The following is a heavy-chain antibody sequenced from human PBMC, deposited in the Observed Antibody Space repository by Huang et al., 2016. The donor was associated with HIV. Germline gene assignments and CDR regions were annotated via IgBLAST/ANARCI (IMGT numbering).Heavy chain of an antibody. V-gene: IGHV3-74*01. CDR1: GFSISSYW. D-gene: IGHD3-22*01. CDR3: ARDPRIQSWLNFFDY. J-gene: IGHJ4*02. CDR2: INSDGSST. Sequence: PRLSCAASGFSISSYWMHWVRQVPGKGRGWVSRINSDGSSTSYADSVKGRFTISRDNAKNTLYLQMNSLRAEDTAVYYCARDPRIQSWLNFFDYWGQGTLVSVSS.